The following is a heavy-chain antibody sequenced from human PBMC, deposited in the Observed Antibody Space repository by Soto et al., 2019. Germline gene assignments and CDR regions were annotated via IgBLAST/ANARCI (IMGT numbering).Heavy chain of an antibody. CDR1: GYSFTSYW. V-gene: IGHV5-51*01. J-gene: IGHJ4*02. D-gene: IGHD5-12*01. CDR3: ARRLHSGYGLYFDY. CDR2: IYPGDSDT. Sequence: GECLTISCKVSGYSFTSYWIVWVLQMPGKGLEWMGIIYPGDSDTRYSPSFQGQVTISADKSISTAYLQWSSLKASDTAMYYCARRLHSGYGLYFDYWGQGTMVTVSS.